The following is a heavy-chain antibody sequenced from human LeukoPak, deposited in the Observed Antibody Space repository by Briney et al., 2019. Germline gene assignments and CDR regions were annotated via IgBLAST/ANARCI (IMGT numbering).Heavy chain of an antibody. CDR1: GFTFSSYG. V-gene: IGHV3-33*01. CDR2: IWYDGSNK. Sequence: GRSLRLSCAASGFTFSSYGMHWVRQAPGKGLEWVAVIWYDGSNKYYADSAKGRFTISRDNSKNTLYLQMNSLRAEDTAVYYCARDLAAFDYWGQGTLVTVSS. CDR3: ARDLAAFDY. J-gene: IGHJ4*02.